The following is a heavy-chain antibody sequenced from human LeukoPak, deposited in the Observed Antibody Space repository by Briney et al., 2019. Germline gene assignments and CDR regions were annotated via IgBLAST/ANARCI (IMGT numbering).Heavy chain of an antibody. CDR1: GGSFSTYY. CDR3: AKGLELYSCDY. V-gene: IGHV4-59*01. Sequence: SETLSLSCTASGGSFSTYYRSWIRQSPGKGLEWIGYIYYSGSTNYNPSLKSRVTTSVDTSKNQLSLKLSSVTAADTAVYYCAKGLELYSCDYWGQGTLVTVSS. CDR2: IYYSGST. D-gene: IGHD1-7*01. J-gene: IGHJ4*02.